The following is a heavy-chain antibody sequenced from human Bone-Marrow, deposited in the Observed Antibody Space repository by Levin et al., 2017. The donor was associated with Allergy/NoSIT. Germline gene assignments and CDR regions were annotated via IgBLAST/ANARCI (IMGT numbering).Heavy chain of an antibody. CDR3: ALERTTIGGYFDY. D-gene: IGHD5-24*01. J-gene: IGHJ4*02. Sequence: SVKVSCKASGGTFSTYAISWVRQAPGQGLEWMGGIIPIFDTTNYAQKFHGRVTITADKSTSTAYMELSSLRSEDTAVYYCALERTTIGGYFDYWGQGTLVTVSS. CDR1: GGTFSTYA. V-gene: IGHV1-69*06. CDR2: IIPIFDTT.